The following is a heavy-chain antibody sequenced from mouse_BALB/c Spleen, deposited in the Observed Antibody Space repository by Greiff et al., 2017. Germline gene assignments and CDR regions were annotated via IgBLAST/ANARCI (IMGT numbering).Heavy chain of an antibody. J-gene: IGHJ3*01. CDR2: IDPENGDT. V-gene: IGHV14-4*02. CDR1: GFNIKDYY. D-gene: IGHD2-4*01. Sequence: VHVKQSGAELVRSGASVKLSCTASGFNIKDYYMHWVKQRPEQGLEWIGWIDPENGDTEYAPKFQGKATMTADTSSNTAYLQLSSLTSEDTAVYYCNPLYYDYGGAWFAYWGQGTLVTVSA. CDR3: NPLYYDYGGAWFAY.